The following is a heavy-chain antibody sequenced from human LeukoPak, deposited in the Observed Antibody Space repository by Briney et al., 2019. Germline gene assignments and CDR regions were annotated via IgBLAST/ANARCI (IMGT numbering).Heavy chain of an antibody. CDR3: ARAPSSDYYSHFDY. V-gene: IGHV3-48*04. J-gene: IGHJ4*02. CDR2: ISGTSGTI. D-gene: IGHD3-22*01. CDR1: GFTFSAYC. Sequence: GGSLRLSCAASGFTFSAYCMNRVRQAPGKGLEWISYISGTSGTIYYADSLKGRFTISRDNAKNSLYLQMNSLRAEDTAVYYCARAPSSDYYSHFDYWGQGTLVTVSS.